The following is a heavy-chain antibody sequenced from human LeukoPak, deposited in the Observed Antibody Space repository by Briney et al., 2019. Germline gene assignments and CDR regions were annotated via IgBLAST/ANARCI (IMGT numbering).Heavy chain of an antibody. CDR3: AKDIGNWDFDY. D-gene: IGHD7-27*01. CDR2: ISYDGSNK. J-gene: IGHJ4*02. V-gene: IGHV3-30*18. CDR1: GFTFSSYG. Sequence: GGSLRLSCEASGFTFSSYGMHWVRQAPGKGLESVAVISYDGSNKYYADSVKGRFTISRDNSKNTLYLQMSSLRAEDTAVYYCAKDIGNWDFDYWGQGTLVTVSS.